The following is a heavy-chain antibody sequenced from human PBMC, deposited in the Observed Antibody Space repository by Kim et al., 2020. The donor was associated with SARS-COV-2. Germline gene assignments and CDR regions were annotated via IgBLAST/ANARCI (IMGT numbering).Heavy chain of an antibody. J-gene: IGHJ4*02. Sequence: ASVKVPCKASGYTFTSYAMNWVRQAPGQGLEWMGWINTNTGNPTYAQGFTGRFVFSLDTSVSTAYLQISSLKAEDTAVYYCARDSLQDPVLRYFDWLSYRLDYWGQGTLVTVSS. CDR1: GYTFTSYA. CDR2: INTNTGNP. CDR3: ARDSLQDPVLRYFDWLSYRLDY. D-gene: IGHD3-9*01. V-gene: IGHV7-4-1*02.